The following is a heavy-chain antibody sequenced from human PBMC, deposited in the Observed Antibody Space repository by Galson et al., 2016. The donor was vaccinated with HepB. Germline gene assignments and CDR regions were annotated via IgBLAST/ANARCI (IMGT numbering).Heavy chain of an antibody. CDR3: ATGRGSY. Sequence: SLGLSCAASGFTFSTSWMSWVRQGPGKGLEWVATLKEDGRDKYYVNSVKGRFTISRDNAEKSLFLQMNSLRAEDTALYFCATGRGSYWGQGTLVTVSS. D-gene: IGHD1-26*01. CDR2: LKEDGRDK. V-gene: IGHV3-7*03. CDR1: GFTFSTSW. J-gene: IGHJ4*02.